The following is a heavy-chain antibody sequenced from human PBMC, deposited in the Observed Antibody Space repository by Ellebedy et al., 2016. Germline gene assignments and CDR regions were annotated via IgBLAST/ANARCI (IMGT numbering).Heavy chain of an antibody. D-gene: IGHD5-18*01. J-gene: IGHJ4*02. CDR1: GFSLKTSGVG. CDR3: AHVGHSAAPFDS. CDR2: IYWDDDN. Sequence: SGPTLVXPAQTLTLTCSFSGFSLKTSGVGVGWIRQPPGKALEWLALIYWDDDNRFSPSVKNRVTFTKDTSKNQVVLTMTNMGPADTGTYYCAHVGHSAAPFDSWGQGISVTVSS. V-gene: IGHV2-5*02.